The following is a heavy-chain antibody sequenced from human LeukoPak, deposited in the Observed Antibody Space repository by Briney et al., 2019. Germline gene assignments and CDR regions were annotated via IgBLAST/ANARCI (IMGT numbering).Heavy chain of an antibody. J-gene: IGHJ4*02. CDR3: TRAYGSYSGFDY. CDR2: ISGSGGAA. CDR1: GFTFSSYA. D-gene: IGHD1-26*01. V-gene: IGHV3-23*01. Sequence: GGPLRLSCAASGFTFSSYAMSWVRQAPGKGLEWVSAISGSGGAAYSADSVKGRFTISKDNSKNTLYLQMNSLRAEDTAVYYCTRAYGSYSGFDYWGQGTLVTVSS.